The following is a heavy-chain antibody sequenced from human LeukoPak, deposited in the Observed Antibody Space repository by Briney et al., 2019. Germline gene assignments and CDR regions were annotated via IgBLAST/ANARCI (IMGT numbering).Heavy chain of an antibody. D-gene: IGHD1-26*01. J-gene: IGHJ3*01. CDR3: AKGVAATVTYAFDA. V-gene: IGHV3-30*02. CDR2: IRYDGTNK. CDR1: GFTFSSYG. Sequence: PGGSLRLSCTACGFTFSSYGIHWVRQAPGTGLEWVAFIRYDGTNKYYTDSVKGRFTISRDNSKNTLYLQMNSLRPEDTATYYCAKGVAATVTYAFDAWGQGTMVTVSS.